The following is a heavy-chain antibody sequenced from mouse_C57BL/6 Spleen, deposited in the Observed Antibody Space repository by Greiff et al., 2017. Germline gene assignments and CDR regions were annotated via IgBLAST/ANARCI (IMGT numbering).Heavy chain of an antibody. CDR2: IDPEDGET. CDR3: ARTTVVAHYAMDY. V-gene: IGHV14-2*01. J-gene: IGHJ4*01. CDR1: GFNIKDYY. D-gene: IGHD1-1*01. Sequence: EVKLMESGAELVKPGASVKLSCAASGFNIKDYYMHWVKQRTEQGLEWIGRIDPEDGETKYAPKFQGKATITADTSSNTAYLQLSSLTSEDTAVYYCARTTVVAHYAMDYWGQGTSVTVSS.